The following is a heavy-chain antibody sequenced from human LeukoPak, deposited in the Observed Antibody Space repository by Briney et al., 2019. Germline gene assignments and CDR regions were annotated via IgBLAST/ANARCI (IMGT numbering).Heavy chain of an antibody. CDR3: ARDAGDYFGSGSRFDY. CDR1: GYTFTGYY. D-gene: IGHD3-10*01. Sequence: ASVKVSCKASGYTFTGYYIHWVRQAPGQGLEWMGWIDPNSVGTNYAQKFQGRVTMTRDTSISTVYMELSRLRSDDTAVYYCARDAGDYFGSGSRFDYWGQGTLVAVSS. V-gene: IGHV1-2*02. J-gene: IGHJ4*02. CDR2: IDPNSVGT.